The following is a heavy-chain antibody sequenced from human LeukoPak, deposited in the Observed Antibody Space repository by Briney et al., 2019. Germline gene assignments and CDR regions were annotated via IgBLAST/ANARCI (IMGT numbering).Heavy chain of an antibody. J-gene: IGHJ4*02. CDR2: ISHSGST. CDR1: GGSFSGYY. D-gene: IGHD1-26*01. CDR3: AVSLVGATPFDY. Sequence: PSETLSLTCAVYGGSFSGYYWSWIRQPPGKGLEWIGEISHSGSTNYNPSLKSRVTISVDTSKNQFSLKLSSVTAADTAVYYCAVSLVGATPFDYWGQGTLVTVSS. V-gene: IGHV4-34*01.